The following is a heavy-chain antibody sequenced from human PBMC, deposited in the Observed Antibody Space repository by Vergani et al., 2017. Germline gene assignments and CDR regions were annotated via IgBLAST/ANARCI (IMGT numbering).Heavy chain of an antibody. Sequence: QVQLQQWGAGVVKPSGTLSLTCAVFGKSFSSFYWSWIRQPPGTGLEGIGEINNDGHTNYKPSLESRVTVSIDTAKNQFSLNLMSVTAADTAMYYCAVRPRVNLVGGGIVTKRTFDYWSQGSLVTVSS. D-gene: IGHD3-10*01. CDR2: INNDGHT. CDR1: GKSFSSFY. CDR3: AVRPRVNLVGGGIVTKRTFDY. J-gene: IGHJ4*02. V-gene: IGHV4-34*02.